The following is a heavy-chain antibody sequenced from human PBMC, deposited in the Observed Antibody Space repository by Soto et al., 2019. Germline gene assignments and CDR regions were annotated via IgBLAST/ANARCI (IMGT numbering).Heavy chain of an antibody. CDR1: GASIGSGGW. CDR2: IFHDGNT. Sequence: QVHLQESGPGLVKPSETLSLTCAVSGASIGSGGWWSWVRQPPGKGLEWIAEIFHDGNTNYSPSLKSRVTISVDKSQNQFSLNVYSVTAADTPVYYCARHEGWTGPDQWGQGTLVTVSS. V-gene: IGHV4-4*02. D-gene: IGHD3-10*01. J-gene: IGHJ5*02. CDR3: ARHEGWTGPDQ.